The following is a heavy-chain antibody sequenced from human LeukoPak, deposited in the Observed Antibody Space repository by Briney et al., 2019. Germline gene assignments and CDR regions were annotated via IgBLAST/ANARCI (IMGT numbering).Heavy chain of an antibody. J-gene: IGHJ4*02. D-gene: IGHD1-26*01. Sequence: SETLSLTCTVSGGSISDAAYYWSWIRQHPGEGLEWIGYVFYSGSTSYNPSLKSRVTISVDTSKNQFSLKLTSVTAADTAVYYCARQHGVGWELDYYFDYWGQGTLVTVSS. CDR2: VFYSGST. CDR3: ARQHGVGWELDYYFDY. CDR1: GGSISDAAYY. V-gene: IGHV4-31*03.